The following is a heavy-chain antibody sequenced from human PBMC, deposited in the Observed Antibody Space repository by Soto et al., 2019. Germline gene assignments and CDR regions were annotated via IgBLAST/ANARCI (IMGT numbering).Heavy chain of an antibody. V-gene: IGHV3-48*03. D-gene: IGHD6-19*01. CDR2: ISSSGSTI. CDR3: ARGGSSGWYVSPYDY. Sequence: EVQLVESGGGLVQPGGSLRLSCAASGFTFSNYEMNWVRQAPGKGLEWVSYISSSGSTIYYADSVKGRFTISRDNAKNSLYLRMNSLRAEDTAVYYCARGGSSGWYVSPYDYWGQGTLVTVSS. J-gene: IGHJ4*02. CDR1: GFTFSNYE.